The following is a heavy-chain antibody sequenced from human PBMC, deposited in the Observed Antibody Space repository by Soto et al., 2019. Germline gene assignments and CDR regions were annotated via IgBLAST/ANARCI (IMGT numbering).Heavy chain of an antibody. CDR2: IYRSGAT. CDR1: GFTVTSNY. D-gene: IGHD3-10*01. V-gene: IGHV3-53*01. CDR3: AIYSGMLRGTYGVDV. J-gene: IGHJ6*02. Sequence: GGSLRLSCAASGFTVTSNYLTWVRQAPGKGLEWVSVIYRSGATYYPDSVRGRFTASRDYSHNTLYLQMDSLRVEDTAVYYCAIYSGMLRGTYGVDVWGPGTMVTVSS.